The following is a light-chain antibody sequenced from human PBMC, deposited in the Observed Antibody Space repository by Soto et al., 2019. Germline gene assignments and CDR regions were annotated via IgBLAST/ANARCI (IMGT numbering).Light chain of an antibody. CDR3: ASWDDSLNAYV. Sequence: QPVLTQPPSASGTPGERVTISCSGSSSNIGSNTVNWYQQLPGTAPKLLIYSNNQRPSGVPDRFSGSKSGTSASLAISGLQCEDEADYYCASWDDSLNAYVYGGGRKVIV. J-gene: IGLJ1*01. V-gene: IGLV1-44*01. CDR2: SNN. CDR1: SSNIGSNT.